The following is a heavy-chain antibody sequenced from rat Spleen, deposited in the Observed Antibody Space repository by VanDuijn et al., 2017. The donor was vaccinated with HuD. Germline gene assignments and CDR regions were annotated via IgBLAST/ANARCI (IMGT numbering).Heavy chain of an antibody. CDR3: ARRIERDSYAQDY. V-gene: IGHV5-7*01. D-gene: IGHD1-12*01. Sequence: EVQLVESGGGLVQPGRSLKLSCAASGFTFNDYNMAWVRQAPKKGLEWVATISYDGSSTYYRDSVKGRFTISRDNAKSTLYLQMDSLRSEDTATYYCARRIERDSYAQDYWGQGVMVTVSS. CDR1: GFTFNDYN. J-gene: IGHJ2*01. CDR2: ISYDGSST.